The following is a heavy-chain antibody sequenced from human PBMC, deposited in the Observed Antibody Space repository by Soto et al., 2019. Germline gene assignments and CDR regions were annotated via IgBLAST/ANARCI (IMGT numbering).Heavy chain of an antibody. CDR2: INPNSGAT. Sequence: GASVKVSFKPSGHTFSAYYIHWVRQAPGQGLEWMGWINPNSGATNYAQNFQGRVTMTRDTSSRTVYMELSRLRSDDTAVYYCARALIRFLDWIPENYYYGMDVWGQGTTVTVSS. CDR1: GHTFSAYY. J-gene: IGHJ6*02. V-gene: IGHV1-2*02. CDR3: ARALIRFLDWIPENYYYGMDV. D-gene: IGHD3-3*01.